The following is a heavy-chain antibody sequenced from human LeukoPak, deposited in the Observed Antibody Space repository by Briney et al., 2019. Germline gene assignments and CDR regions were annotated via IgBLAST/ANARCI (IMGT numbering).Heavy chain of an antibody. Sequence: ASETLSLTCTVSGGSISSYYWGWIRQPPGKGLEWIGSIYYSGSTYYNPSLKSRVTISVDTSKNQFSLKLSSVTAADTAVYYCARHTVVPADNFDYWGQGTLVTVSS. CDR2: IYYSGST. D-gene: IGHD2-2*01. CDR1: GGSISSYY. J-gene: IGHJ4*02. V-gene: IGHV4-39*01. CDR3: ARHTVVPADNFDY.